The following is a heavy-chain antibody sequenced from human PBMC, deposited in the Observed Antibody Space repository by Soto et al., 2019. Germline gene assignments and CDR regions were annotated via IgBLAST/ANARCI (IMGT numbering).Heavy chain of an antibody. J-gene: IGHJ5*02. Sequence: QVQLVESGGGVVQPGRSLRLSCAASGFTFSSYGMHWVRQAPGKGLEWVAVIWYDGSNKYYADSVKGRFTISRDNSKNTLYLQMNSLRAEDTAVYYCARDATYYYSSAGENWFDPWGQGTLVTVSS. CDR3: ARDATYYYSSAGENWFDP. D-gene: IGHD3-10*01. CDR1: GFTFSSYG. CDR2: IWYDGSNK. V-gene: IGHV3-33*01.